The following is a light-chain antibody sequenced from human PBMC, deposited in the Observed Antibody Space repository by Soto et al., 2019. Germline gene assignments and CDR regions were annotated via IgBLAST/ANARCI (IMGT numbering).Light chain of an antibody. J-gene: IGKJ3*01. CDR2: DAS. V-gene: IGKV1-33*01. CDR3: QQYDSLPPT. CDR1: QDISNY. Sequence: DIQMTQSPSSLSASVGDRVTITCQASQDISNYLNWYQQKPGKAPKLLMSDASILETGVPSRFSGGGSGTDFTFTISGLPPEDIATYYCQQYDSLPPTFGPGTKVDLK.